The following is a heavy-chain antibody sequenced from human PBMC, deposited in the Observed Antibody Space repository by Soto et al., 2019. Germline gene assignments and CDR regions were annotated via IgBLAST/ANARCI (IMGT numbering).Heavy chain of an antibody. V-gene: IGHV3-48*01. CDR3: ASSYSGYDLGNLFFTSSTFYYFDY. J-gene: IGHJ4*02. D-gene: IGHD5-12*01. CDR1: GFTFSSYS. CDR2: ISSSSSTI. Sequence: GGSLRLSCAASGFTFSSYSMNWVRQAPGKGLEWVSYISSSSSTIYYADSVKGRFTISRDNAKNSLYLQMNSLRAEDTAVYYCASSYSGYDLGNLFFTSSTFYYFDYWGQGTLVTVSS.